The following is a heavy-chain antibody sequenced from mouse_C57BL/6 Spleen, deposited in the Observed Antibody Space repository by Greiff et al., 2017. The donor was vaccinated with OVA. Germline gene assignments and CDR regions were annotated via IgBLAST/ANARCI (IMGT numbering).Heavy chain of an antibody. CDR3: ARSPSIYYDYEDYAMDY. J-gene: IGHJ4*01. CDR1: GYTFTSYW. D-gene: IGHD2-4*01. Sequence: QVQLQQPGAELVKPGASVKLSCKASGYTFTSYWMHWVKQRPGRGLEWIGRIDPNSGGTKYNEKFKSKATLTVDKPSSPAYMQLSSLTSEDSAVYYCARSPSIYYDYEDYAMDYWGQGTSVTVSS. V-gene: IGHV1-72*01. CDR2: IDPNSGGT.